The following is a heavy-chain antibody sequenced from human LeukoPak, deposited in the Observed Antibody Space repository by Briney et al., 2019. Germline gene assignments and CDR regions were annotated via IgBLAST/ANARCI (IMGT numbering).Heavy chain of an antibody. D-gene: IGHD5-18*01. Sequence: GGSLRLSCAASGFRFSDYYRSWLRQAPGKGLEWVSHISSSGSTIYYADSVKGRFTTSRDNAKNSLYLQMNSLRAEDTAVYYCARCGGRGYSYGYPSYYYYMDVWGKGTTVTVSS. CDR1: GFRFSDYY. J-gene: IGHJ6*03. CDR2: ISSSGSTI. V-gene: IGHV3-11*04. CDR3: ARCGGRGYSYGYPSYYYYMDV.